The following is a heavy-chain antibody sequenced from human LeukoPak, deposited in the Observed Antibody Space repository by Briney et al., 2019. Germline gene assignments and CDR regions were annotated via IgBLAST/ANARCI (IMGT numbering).Heavy chain of an antibody. CDR1: GFTFSDSA. CDR3: ARSPHYYDFWSGYYYFDY. CDR2: ISYDGSNK. D-gene: IGHD3-3*01. V-gene: IGHV3-30*04. Sequence: GRSLRLSCAASGFTFSDSAMHWVRQAPGKGLQWVAIISYDGSNKFYTDSVKGRFTISRDNSKNTLYLQMNSLRAEDTAVYYCARSPHYYDFWSGYYYFDYWGQGTLVTVSS. J-gene: IGHJ4*02.